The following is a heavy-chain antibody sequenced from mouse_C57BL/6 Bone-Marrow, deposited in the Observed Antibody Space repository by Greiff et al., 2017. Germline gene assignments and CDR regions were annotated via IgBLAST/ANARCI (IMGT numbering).Heavy chain of an antibody. CDR3: ARRWLLPFAY. J-gene: IGHJ3*01. V-gene: IGHV5-6*01. Sequence: EVQLVESGGDLVKPGGSLKLSCAASGFTFSSYGMSWVRQTPDKRLEWVATISSGGSYTYYPDSVKGRFTISRDNAKNTLYLQMSSLKSEDTAMYYCARRWLLPFAYWGQGALVTV. D-gene: IGHD2-3*01. CDR2: ISSGGSYT. CDR1: GFTFSSYG.